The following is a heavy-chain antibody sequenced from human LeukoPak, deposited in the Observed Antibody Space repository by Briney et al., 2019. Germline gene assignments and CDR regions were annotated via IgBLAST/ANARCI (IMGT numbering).Heavy chain of an antibody. V-gene: IGHV3-48*03. J-gene: IGHJ5*02. CDR2: ISGSGSTI. CDR1: GFTFSSYE. D-gene: IGHD3-10*01. CDR3: ATQSYYGSGSP. Sequence: PGGSLRLSCAASGFTFSSYEMNCARQAPGKGLEWVSYISGSGSTIYYADSVKGRFTISRDNAKNSLYLQMNSLRAEDTAVYYCATQSYYGSGSPWGQGTLVTVSS.